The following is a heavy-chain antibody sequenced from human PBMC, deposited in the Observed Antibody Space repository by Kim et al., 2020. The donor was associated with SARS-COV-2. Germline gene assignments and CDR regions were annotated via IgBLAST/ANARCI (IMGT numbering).Heavy chain of an antibody. CDR1: GFTFSDYA. D-gene: IGHD6-6*01. Sequence: GGSLRLSCAASGFTFSDYAMSWVRQAPGKGLEWVSAMTGSGDRSYYTDSVKGRFTISRDNSKNTLYLQVNSLRTEDTAVYFCARGTGPMSARPYFWGQGTLVTVSS. CDR3: ARGTGPMSARPYF. J-gene: IGHJ4*02. CDR2: MTGSGDRS. V-gene: IGHV3-23*01.